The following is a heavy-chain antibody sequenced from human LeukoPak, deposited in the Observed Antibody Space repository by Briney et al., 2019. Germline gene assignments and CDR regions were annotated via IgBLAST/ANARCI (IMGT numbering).Heavy chain of an antibody. CDR3: AREPGTYYFDY. CDR2: INPSGGST. J-gene: IGHJ4*02. Sequence: GASVKVSCKASGYTFTSYYMHWVRQAPGQGLEWMGIINPSGGSTSYAQKFQGRVTMTRDMSTSTVYMELSSLRSEDTAVYYCAREPGTYYFDYWGQGTLVTVSS. D-gene: IGHD1-26*01. CDR1: GYTFTSYY. V-gene: IGHV1-46*01.